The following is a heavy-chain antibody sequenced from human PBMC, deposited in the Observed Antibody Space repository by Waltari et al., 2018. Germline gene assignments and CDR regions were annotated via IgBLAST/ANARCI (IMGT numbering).Heavy chain of an antibody. J-gene: IGHJ6*02. CDR1: GYTFTGYY. Sequence: QVQLVQSGAEVKKPGASVKVSCKASGYTFTGYYMHWVRQAPGQGLEWMGWINPNSGGTNYAQKFQGRVTMTRDTSISTAYMELSRLRSDDTAVYYCARDQNIVVVTAHGMDVWGQGTTVTISS. V-gene: IGHV1-2*02. D-gene: IGHD2-21*02. CDR3: ARDQNIVVVTAHGMDV. CDR2: INPNSGGT.